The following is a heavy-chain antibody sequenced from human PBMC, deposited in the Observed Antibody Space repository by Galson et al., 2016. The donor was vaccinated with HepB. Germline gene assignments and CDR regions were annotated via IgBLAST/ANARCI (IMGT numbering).Heavy chain of an antibody. Sequence: VTKPGESVKISCTGYGYSFTSYWIGWVRQMPGRGLEWMGIIYPGDSDTRYSPSFQGQVTISTDRSISAAYLKWRSLKASDTAMYYCAGQVTPYSHDSSGYYDYWGQGTLVTVSS. CDR1: GYSFTSYW. V-gene: IGHV5-51*01. D-gene: IGHD3-22*01. CDR2: IYPGDSDT. CDR3: AGQVTPYSHDSSGYYDY. J-gene: IGHJ4*02.